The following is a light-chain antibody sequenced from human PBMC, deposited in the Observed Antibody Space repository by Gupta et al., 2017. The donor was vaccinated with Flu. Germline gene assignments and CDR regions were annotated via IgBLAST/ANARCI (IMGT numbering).Light chain of an antibody. V-gene: IGKV3D-15*01. CDR3: QPYNNWPSIT. J-gene: IGKJ5*01. CDR1: QSVSSN. Sequence: EIEMTQSPATLSVSPGERATLSCRASQSVSSNLAWYQQKPGQAPRLLIYGASTRATGIPARFSGSGSGTEFTLTIRRLQSEDFSVYFGQPYNNWPSITFGRGTQVEIK. CDR2: GAS.